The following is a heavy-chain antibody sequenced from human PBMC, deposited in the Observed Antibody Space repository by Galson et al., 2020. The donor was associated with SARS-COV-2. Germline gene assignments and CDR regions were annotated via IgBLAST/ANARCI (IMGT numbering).Heavy chain of an antibody. J-gene: IGHJ5*02. CDR1: GGSITNYY. Sequence: ETSETLSLTCAVSGGSITNYYWSWIRQPPGKGLEWIGYIYYYSGTTNYNPSLKSRVTMSVDTSKSQISLKLSSVTAADTAVCYCAREYSDRRGWFDPWGQGTLVTVSS. D-gene: IGHD5-12*01. CDR3: AREYSDRRGWFDP. CDR2: IYYYSGTT. V-gene: IGHV4-59*12.